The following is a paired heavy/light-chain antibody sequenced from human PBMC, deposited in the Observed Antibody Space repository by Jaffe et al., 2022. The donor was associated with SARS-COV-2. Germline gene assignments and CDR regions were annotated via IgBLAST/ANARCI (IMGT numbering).Heavy chain of an antibody. V-gene: IGHV4-34*01. D-gene: IGHD3-10*01. Sequence: QVRLQQWGAGLLKPSETLSLSCAVYGGSFGGYYWSWIRQPPGRGLEWIGEINYSGSANYNPSLKSRVIISVDTSKNQFSLKLSSVTAADTAVYYCARVPGVLWFGYYYYYMDVWGKGTTVTVSS. CDR1: GGSFGGYY. CDR3: ARVPGVLWFGYYYYYMDV. CDR2: INYSGSA. J-gene: IGHJ6*03.
Light chain of an antibody. J-gene: IGKJ2*01. CDR1: QAIGSY. CDR2: AAS. V-gene: IGKV1-9*01. CDR3: QQVNTYPYT. Sequence: DIQLTQSPSFLSASVGDRVTITCRASQAIGSYLAWYQQEPGKAPKLLFYAASTLQSGVPSRFSGSGSGTEFTLTVSRLQPEDFATYYCQQVNTYPYTFGQGTKLEIK.